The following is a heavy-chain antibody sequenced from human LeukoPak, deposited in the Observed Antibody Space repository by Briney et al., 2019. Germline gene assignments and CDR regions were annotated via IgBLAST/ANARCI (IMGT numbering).Heavy chain of an antibody. Sequence: SETLSLTCTVSGGSVSSGLHYWNWIRQPPGKGLEWIAYIYYRGSTDYNPSLKSRVTVSVDTSKNQFSLKLRSVTAADTAVYYCARDSHFCSGISCDLGWFDPWGQGALVTVSS. CDR2: IYYRGST. CDR1: GGSVSSGLHY. CDR3: ARDSHFCSGISCDLGWFDP. D-gene: IGHD2-2*01. V-gene: IGHV4-61*01. J-gene: IGHJ5*02.